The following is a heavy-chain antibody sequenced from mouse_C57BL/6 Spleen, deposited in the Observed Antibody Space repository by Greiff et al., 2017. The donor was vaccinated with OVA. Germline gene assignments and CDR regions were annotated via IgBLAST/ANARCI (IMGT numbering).Heavy chain of an antibody. Sequence: VQLQQSGAELVKPGASVKMSCKASGYTFTSYWITWVKQRPGQGLEWIGDIYPGSGSTNYNEKFKSKATLTVDTSSSTAYMQLSSLTSEDSAVYYCAYYSNYHYYAMDYWGQGTSVTVSS. J-gene: IGHJ4*01. D-gene: IGHD2-5*01. V-gene: IGHV1-55*01. CDR1: GYTFTSYW. CDR2: IYPGSGST. CDR3: AYYSNYHYYAMDY.